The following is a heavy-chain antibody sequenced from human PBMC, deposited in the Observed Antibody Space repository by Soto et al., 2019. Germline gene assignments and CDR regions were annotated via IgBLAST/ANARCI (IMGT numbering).Heavy chain of an antibody. CDR2: ITPIFGTA. D-gene: IGHD5-18*01. CDR3: AILPRGYSYVLEDY. CDR1: EGTFSSYA. J-gene: IGHJ4*02. Sequence: QVQLVQSGAEVKKPGSSVKVPCKASEGTFSSYAISWVRQAPGQGLEWMGGITPIFGTANSAQKFQGRVTITADESTSTAYMELSSLRSEDTAVYYCAILPRGYSYVLEDYWGQGTLVTVSS. V-gene: IGHV1-69*12.